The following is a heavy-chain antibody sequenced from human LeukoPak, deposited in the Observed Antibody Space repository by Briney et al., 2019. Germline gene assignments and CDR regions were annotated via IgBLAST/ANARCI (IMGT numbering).Heavy chain of an antibody. J-gene: IGHJ3*02. V-gene: IGHV3-53*01. CDR3: ARVDVVTVGKNAFEI. CDR1: GFTLSRHH. D-gene: IGHD4-23*01. CDR2: TYTGGST. Sequence: PGGSLRLSFAASGFTLSRHHISWVRQAPGKGLEWVSVTYTGGSTNYADCVKGRFSISRDNSKNALYLQMNSLRAEDTAVYYCARVDVVTVGKNAFEISGHRTMVTVSS.